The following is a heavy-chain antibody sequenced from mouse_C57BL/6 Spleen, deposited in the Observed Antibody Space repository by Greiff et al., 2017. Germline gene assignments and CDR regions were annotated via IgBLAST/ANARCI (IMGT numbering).Heavy chain of an antibody. V-gene: IGHV3-6*01. J-gene: IGHJ3*01. CDR2: ISYDGSN. CDR1: GYSITSGYY. CDR3: ARGLYDEFAY. D-gene: IGHD2-3*01. Sequence: EVKLMESGPGLVKPSQSLSLTCSVTGYSITSGYYWNWIRQFPGNKLEWMGYISYDGSNNYNPSLKNRISITRDTSTNQFFLKLNSVTTEDTATYYCARGLYDEFAYWGQGTLVTVSA.